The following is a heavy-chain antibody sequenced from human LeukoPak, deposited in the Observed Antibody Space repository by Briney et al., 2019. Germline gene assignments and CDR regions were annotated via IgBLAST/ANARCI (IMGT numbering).Heavy chain of an antibody. D-gene: IGHD2-15*01. CDR2: IIPIFGTA. Sequence: GASVKVSCKASGGTFSSYAISWVRQAPGQGLEWMGGIIPIFGTANYAQKFQGRVTVTTDESTSTAYMELSSLRSEDTAVYYCARDRCSGGSCYDFLGFDPWGQGTLVTVSS. J-gene: IGHJ5*02. CDR1: GGTFSSYA. CDR3: ARDRCSGGSCYDFLGFDP. V-gene: IGHV1-69*05.